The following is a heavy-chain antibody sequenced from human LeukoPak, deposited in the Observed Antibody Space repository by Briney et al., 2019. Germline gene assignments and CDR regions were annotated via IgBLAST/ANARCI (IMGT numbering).Heavy chain of an antibody. Sequence: ASLRLSCAASGFTFSNYAMSWVRQAPGKGLEWVSAITGSGGNTYYADSVEGRFTISRDNSKNTVFLQMNSLRAEDTAVYYCAKWGDYDVLTGYYVSDYWGQGTLVTVSS. CDR3: AKWGDYDVLTGYYVSDY. D-gene: IGHD3-9*01. V-gene: IGHV3-23*01. CDR2: ITGSGGNT. J-gene: IGHJ4*02. CDR1: GFTFSNYA.